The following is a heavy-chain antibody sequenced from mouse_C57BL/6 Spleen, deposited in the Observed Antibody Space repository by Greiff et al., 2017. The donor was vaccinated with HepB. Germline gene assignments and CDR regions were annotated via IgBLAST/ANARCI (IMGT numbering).Heavy chain of an antibody. D-gene: IGHD1-1*01. CDR2: IYPRSGNT. CDR3: ARSDYYGSSYYYFDY. Sequence: VQGVESGAELARPGASVKLSCKASGYTFTSYGISWVKQRTGQGLEWIGEIYPRSGNTYYNEKFKGKATLTADKSSSTAYMELRSLTSEDSAVYFCARSDYYGSSYYYFDYWGQGTTLTVSS. J-gene: IGHJ2*01. CDR1: GYTFTSYG. V-gene: IGHV1-81*01.